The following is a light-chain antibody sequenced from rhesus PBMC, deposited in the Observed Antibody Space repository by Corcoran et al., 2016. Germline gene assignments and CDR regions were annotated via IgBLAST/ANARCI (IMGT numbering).Light chain of an antibody. V-gene: IGKV1-33*02. CDR1: QGITNA. CDR2: EAS. Sequence: DIQMTQSPSSLSASVGDRVTITCRASQGITNALAWYQQKPGEHPKLLIYEASSLKSGIPSRFSGSGSGTDFTLTIGSLQSEDFATYYCQHYYNTPYSFGQGTKVEIK. J-gene: IGKJ2*01. CDR3: QHYYNTPYS.